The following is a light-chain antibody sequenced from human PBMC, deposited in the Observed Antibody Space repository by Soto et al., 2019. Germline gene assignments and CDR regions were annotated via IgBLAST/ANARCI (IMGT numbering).Light chain of an antibody. CDR2: EVT. Sequence: QSVLTQPASVSGSPGQSITISCTGTSSDVGGYNYVSWYQQHPGQVPKLTIYEVTNRPSGVSSRFSGSKSGNTASLTISGLQAEDEADYYCSSYTNSDTWVFGGWTKLTVL. V-gene: IGLV2-14*01. CDR3: SSYTNSDTWV. J-gene: IGLJ3*02. CDR1: SSDVGGYNY.